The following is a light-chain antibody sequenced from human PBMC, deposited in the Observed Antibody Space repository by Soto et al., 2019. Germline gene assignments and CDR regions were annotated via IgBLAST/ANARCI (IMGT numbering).Light chain of an antibody. CDR2: DVS. CDR1: SSDIGDYNY. Sequence: QSSLTQPASVFGSPGQSITISCVGTSSDIGDYNYVSWYQQHPGKVPKVIIYDVSNRPSGVSYRFSGTKSGNTASLTVSGLQAEDEADYYCCSYTRSGTLIFGTGTKVTVL. J-gene: IGLJ1*01. CDR3: CSYTRSGTLI. V-gene: IGLV2-14*01.